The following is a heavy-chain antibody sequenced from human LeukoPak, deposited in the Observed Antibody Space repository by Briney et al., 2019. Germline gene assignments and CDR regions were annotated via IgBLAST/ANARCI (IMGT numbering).Heavy chain of an antibody. CDR1: GGSFSGDY. CDR2: INHSGST. D-gene: IGHD2-2*01. J-gene: IGHJ4*02. Sequence: SETLSLTCAVYGGSFSGDYWSWIRQPPGKGLEWIGEINHSGSTNYTPSLKSRVTISVDTSKNQFSLKLSSVTAADTAVYFCARGLTSAARSLRLDYWGQGTLVTVSS. CDR3: ARGLTSAARSLRLDY. V-gene: IGHV4-34*01.